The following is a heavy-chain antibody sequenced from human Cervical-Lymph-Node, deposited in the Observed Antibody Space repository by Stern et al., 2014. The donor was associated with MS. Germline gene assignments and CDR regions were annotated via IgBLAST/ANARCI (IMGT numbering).Heavy chain of an antibody. CDR1: GGTFSDYA. J-gene: IGHJ6*02. V-gene: IGHV1-69*06. CDR3: ARDTITNLSFDV. D-gene: IGHD5-24*01. Sequence: QVQLVESGAEVKKPGSSVKVSCKASGGTFSDYAFSWVRQAPGQGLEWMGGIIPIFGTAEYAQKFQARISITADKSTSTVYMELSSLRSQDTAVYFCARDTITNLSFDVWGQGTTVTVSS. CDR2: IIPIFGTA.